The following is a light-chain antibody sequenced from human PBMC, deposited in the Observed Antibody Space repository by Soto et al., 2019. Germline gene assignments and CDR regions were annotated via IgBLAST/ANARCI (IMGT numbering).Light chain of an antibody. J-gene: IGKJ5*01. V-gene: IGKV3-11*01. Sequence: EIVLTQSPATLSLSPGEGATLSCRASQSVSSSLAWYQQKPGQSPRLLIYDTSNRATGIPARFSGSGSGTDFTLTISSLEPEDFAVYYCQQRSNWRITFGQGTRLDMK. CDR3: QQRSNWRIT. CDR2: DTS. CDR1: QSVSSS.